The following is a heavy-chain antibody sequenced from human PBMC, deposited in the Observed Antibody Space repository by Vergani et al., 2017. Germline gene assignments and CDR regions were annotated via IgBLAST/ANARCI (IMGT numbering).Heavy chain of an antibody. CDR3: AREGNDYDSTGFGPGGSFD. CDR1: GYTFDTYG. V-gene: IGHV1-18*04. CDR2: TSIDKGER. D-gene: IGHD3-22*01. Sequence: QVQLVQSGTEVKRPGASVKVSCKASGYTFDTYGITWVRQAPGQGLEWMGWTSIDKGERKSAQRFEGRVTMTTDTSTSTAYMELRNLRHDDTAVYYCAREGNDYDSTGFGPGGSFDWGPGTLVTVSS. J-gene: IGHJ4*02.